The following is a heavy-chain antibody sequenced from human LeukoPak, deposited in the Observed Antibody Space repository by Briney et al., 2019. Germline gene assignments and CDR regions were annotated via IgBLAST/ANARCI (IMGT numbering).Heavy chain of an antibody. D-gene: IGHD6-6*01. J-gene: IGHJ4*02. CDR2: ISGSGGST. CDR1: GFTFSSYA. Sequence: GGSLRLSCAASGFTFSSYAMSWVRQAPGKGLEWVSAISGSGGSTYYADSVKGRFTISRDNSKNTLYLQMNSLRAEDTAVYYCAPSVSSSPYFDYWGQGTLVTVSS. CDR3: APSVSSSPYFDY. V-gene: IGHV3-23*01.